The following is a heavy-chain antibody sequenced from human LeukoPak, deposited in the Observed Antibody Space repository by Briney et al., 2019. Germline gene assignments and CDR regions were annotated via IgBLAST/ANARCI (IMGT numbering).Heavy chain of an antibody. CDR1: GGSISSSSYY. CDR3: TRAASSGPLFTYHMDV. J-gene: IGHJ6*03. CDR2: IYYSGST. Sequence: SETLCLTCTVSGGSISSSSYYWGWIRQPPGKGLEWIGRIYYSGSTYYNPSLKSRVTISVDTSKNQFSLKLTSVTAADTAVYYCTRAASSGPLFTYHMDVWGKGTTVTVSS. V-gene: IGHV4-39*07. D-gene: IGHD3-22*01.